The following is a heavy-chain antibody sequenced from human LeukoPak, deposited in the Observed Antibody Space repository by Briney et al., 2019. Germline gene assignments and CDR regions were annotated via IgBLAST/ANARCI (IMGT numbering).Heavy chain of an antibody. CDR1: GVTFGDYA. CDR2: IISKAYGGTT. J-gene: IGHJ6*03. Sequence: QSGGSLRLSCTATGVTFGDYARSWFRRAPGKGREGVGFIISKAYGGTTEYAASVKGRFNISRDDSKSIAYLQMNSLKTEDTAVYYCTRWGAYIAAAATSPHQSNDYYYYYYMDVWGQGTTVTVSS. D-gene: IGHD6-13*01. V-gene: IGHV3-49*03. CDR3: TRWGAYIAAAATSPHQSNDYYYYYYMDV.